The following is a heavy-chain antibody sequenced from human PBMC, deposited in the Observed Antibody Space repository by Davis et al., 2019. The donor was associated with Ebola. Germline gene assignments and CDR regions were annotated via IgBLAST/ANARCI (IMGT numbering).Heavy chain of an antibody. Sequence: ASVKVSCKASGYTFTSYAMHWVRQAPGQGLEWMGWINPNSGGTNYAQKFQGWVTMTRDTSISTAYMELSRLRSDDTAVYYCARGNYDILRAFGMDVWGQGTTVTVSS. CDR1: GYTFTSYA. CDR3: ARGNYDILRAFGMDV. J-gene: IGHJ6*02. CDR2: INPNSGGT. V-gene: IGHV1-2*04. D-gene: IGHD3-9*01.